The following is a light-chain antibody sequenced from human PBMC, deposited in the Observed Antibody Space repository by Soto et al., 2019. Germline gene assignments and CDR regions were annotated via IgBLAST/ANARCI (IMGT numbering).Light chain of an antibody. CDR2: DAS. J-gene: IGKJ1*01. Sequence: EVVLTQSPATLSLSPGERAILSCRASQSVRTYLAWYQQKPGQAPRLLNYDASNRATGITARFSGSGSGTDFSLTISSLEPEDFALYFCQQRDSWPRTFGQGTKVEIK. CDR1: QSVRTY. CDR3: QQRDSWPRT. V-gene: IGKV3-11*01.